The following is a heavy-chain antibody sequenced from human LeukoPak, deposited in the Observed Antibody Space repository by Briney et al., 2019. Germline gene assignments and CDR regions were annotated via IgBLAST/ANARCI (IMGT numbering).Heavy chain of an antibody. CDR1: GFTFSSYW. Sequence: PGGSLRLSCAASGFTFSSYWMSWVRQAPGKGLGWVANIKQDGSEKYYVDSVKGRFTISRDNAKNSLYLQMNSLRAEDTAVYYCARDRTYYDFWSGYYHDAFDIWGQGTMVTVSS. V-gene: IGHV3-7*01. CDR3: ARDRTYYDFWSGYYHDAFDI. D-gene: IGHD3-3*01. J-gene: IGHJ3*02. CDR2: IKQDGSEK.